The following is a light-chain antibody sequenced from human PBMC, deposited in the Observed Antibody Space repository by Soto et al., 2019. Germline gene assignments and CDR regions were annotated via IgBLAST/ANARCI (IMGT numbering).Light chain of an antibody. CDR2: GNT. CDR1: SSNIGAGYD. Sequence: QSVLTQPPSVSGAPGQRVTISCTGSSSNIGAGYDVHWYQQLPGTAPKVLIYGNTNRPSGVPDRFSGSKSGTSASLAITGLQAEDEADYYCQSYDNSLSGSYVFGTGTKLTV. V-gene: IGLV1-40*01. CDR3: QSYDNSLSGSYV. J-gene: IGLJ1*01.